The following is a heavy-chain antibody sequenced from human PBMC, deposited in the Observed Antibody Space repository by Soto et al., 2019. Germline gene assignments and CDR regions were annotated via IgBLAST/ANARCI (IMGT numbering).Heavy chain of an antibody. CDR1: GYTFTSYY. J-gene: IGHJ5*02. CDR2: INPSGGST. D-gene: IGHD2-8*01. V-gene: IGHV1-46*01. CDR3: ARDRWPCTNGVCYPGRNWFDP. Sequence: QVQLVQSGAEVKKPGASVKVSCKASGYTFTSYYMHWVRQAPGQGLEWMGIINPSGGSTSYAQKFQGRVTITRYTSTSTVYMELSSLRSEDTAVYYCARDRWPCTNGVCYPGRNWFDPWGQGTLVTVSS.